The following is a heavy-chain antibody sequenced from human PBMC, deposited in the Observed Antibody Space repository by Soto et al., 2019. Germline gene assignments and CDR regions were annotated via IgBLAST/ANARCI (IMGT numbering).Heavy chain of an antibody. Sequence: QVQLVQSGVEVREPGASVKVSCKAVRYIFTNYGVSWVRQAPGQGLEWMGWITTYNGNTEYAQKFQGRVTMTTDASTSTAYMELGSLRSDDTAIYYCARVLIGYGMDVWGQGTTVTVSS. V-gene: IGHV1-18*01. D-gene: IGHD3-10*01. CDR2: ITTYNGNT. CDR1: RYIFTNYG. J-gene: IGHJ6*02. CDR3: ARVLIGYGMDV.